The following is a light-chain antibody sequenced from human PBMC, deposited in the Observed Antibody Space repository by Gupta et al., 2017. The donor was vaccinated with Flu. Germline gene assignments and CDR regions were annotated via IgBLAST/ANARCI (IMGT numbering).Light chain of an antibody. CDR1: ISNIGSNA. CDR2: GNS. V-gene: IGLV1-44*01. CDR3: EAWDDRRSGHYV. J-gene: IGLJ1*01. Sequence: QSVLTQPPSESGTPGQRVAISCSGSISNIGSNAVNWYQQLPGTAPKLLIYGNSQRPSGGPDRVSGSNSGTSAALAISGLQAEEEADYYCEAWDDRRSGHYVFGTGTKVTVL.